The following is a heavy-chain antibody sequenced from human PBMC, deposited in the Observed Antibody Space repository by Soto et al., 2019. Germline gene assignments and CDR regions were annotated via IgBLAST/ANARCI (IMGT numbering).Heavy chain of an antibody. CDR2: IYYSGST. CDR1: GGSVSGYC. J-gene: IGHJ4*02. D-gene: IGHD2-8*02. Sequence: SETLSRTGTGCGGSVSGYCWSWIRQPPGKGLEWIGYIYYSGSTNYNPSLKSRVTISVDTSKNQFSLKLSSVTAADTAVYYCARNEAAGGRRFDYWGQGTLVTVSS. V-gene: IGHV4-59*02. CDR3: ARNEAAGGRRFDY.